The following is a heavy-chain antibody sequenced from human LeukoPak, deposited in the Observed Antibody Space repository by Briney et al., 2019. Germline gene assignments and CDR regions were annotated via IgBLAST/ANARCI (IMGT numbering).Heavy chain of an antibody. Sequence: SVKVSCKASGGTFSSYAISWVRQAPGQGLEWMGGIIPIFGTANYAQKFQGRVTITADESTSTAYMELSSLRSEDTAVYYCARDYLVVATITETYYYYYGTDVWGKGTTVTVSS. V-gene: IGHV1-69*01. CDR1: GGTFSSYA. CDR2: IIPIFGTA. CDR3: ARDYLVVATITETYYYYYGTDV. D-gene: IGHD5-12*01. J-gene: IGHJ6*04.